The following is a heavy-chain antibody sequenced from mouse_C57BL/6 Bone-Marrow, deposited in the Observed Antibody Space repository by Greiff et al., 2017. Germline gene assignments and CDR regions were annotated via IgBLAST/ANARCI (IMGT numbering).Heavy chain of an antibody. CDR1: GFSLTSYG. Sequence: QVQLQQSGPGLVQPSQSLSITCTVSGFSLTSYGVHWVRQSPGKGLEWLGVIWSGGSTDYNAAFISRLSISKDNSKSQVFFKMNSLQADDTAIYYCARKGGVATRGYFDVWGTGTTVTVSS. CDR3: ARKGGVATRGYFDV. J-gene: IGHJ1*03. V-gene: IGHV2-2*01. D-gene: IGHD1-1*02. CDR2: IWSGGST.